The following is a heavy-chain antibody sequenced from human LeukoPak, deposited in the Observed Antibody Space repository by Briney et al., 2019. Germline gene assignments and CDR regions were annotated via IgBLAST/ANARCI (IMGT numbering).Heavy chain of an antibody. CDR3: XXXPYSGSQLLDY. Sequence: GGSLRLSCAASGFTFSSYIMSWVRQAPGKGLEWVSAISTSGGSTYYADSVKGRFTISRDNSKNTLYLQMNSLRAEDTAVYYXXXXPYSGSQLLDYWGQGTLVTVSS. J-gene: IGHJ4*02. V-gene: IGHV3-23*01. D-gene: IGHD1-26*01. CDR2: ISTSGGST. CDR1: GFTFSSYI.